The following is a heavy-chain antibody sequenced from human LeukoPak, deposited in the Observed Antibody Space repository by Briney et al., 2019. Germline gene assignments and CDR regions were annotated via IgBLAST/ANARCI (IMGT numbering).Heavy chain of an antibody. Sequence: ASVKVSCKASGYTFTGYYMHWVRQAPGQGLEWMGWTNPNSGGTNYAQKFQGRVTMTRDTSISTAYMELSRLRSDDTAVYYCARVRCSSTSCYYSDYWGQGTLVTVSS. J-gene: IGHJ4*02. D-gene: IGHD2-2*01. CDR1: GYTFTGYY. CDR3: ARVRCSSTSCYYSDY. V-gene: IGHV1-2*02. CDR2: TNPNSGGT.